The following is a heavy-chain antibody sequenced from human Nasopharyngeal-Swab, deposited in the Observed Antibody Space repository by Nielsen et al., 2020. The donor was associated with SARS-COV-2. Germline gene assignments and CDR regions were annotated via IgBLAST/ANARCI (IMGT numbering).Heavy chain of an antibody. CDR3: VRNGGALDF. CDR2: INQAGSVQ. D-gene: IGHD1-26*01. J-gene: IGHJ4*02. Sequence: GESLKISCAASGFTFTNHWMSWVRQAPGKGLEWLANINQAGSVQKYVDSVKGRFFISRDNTEKTLFLQMNSLTVGDTAVYYCVRNGGALDFWGQGTMATVSS. V-gene: IGHV3-7*01. CDR1: GFTFTNHW.